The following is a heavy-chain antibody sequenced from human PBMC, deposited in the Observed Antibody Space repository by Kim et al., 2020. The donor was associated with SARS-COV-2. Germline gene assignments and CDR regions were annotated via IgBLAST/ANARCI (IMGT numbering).Heavy chain of an antibody. Sequence: AQKLQGRVNMTRNTSISTAYMELSSLRSEDTAVYYCASGYAAAGTLPFDYWGQGTLVTVSS. D-gene: IGHD6-13*01. CDR3: ASGYAAAGTLPFDY. J-gene: IGHJ4*02. V-gene: IGHV1-8*01.